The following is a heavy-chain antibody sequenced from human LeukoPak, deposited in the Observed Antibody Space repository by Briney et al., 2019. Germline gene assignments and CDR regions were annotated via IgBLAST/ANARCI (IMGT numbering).Heavy chain of an antibody. CDR3: AGNSWFDP. D-gene: IGHD4-11*01. Sequence: GRSLRLSCAASGFTFSSYSMNWVRQAPGKGLEWVSSISSSSSYIYYADSVKGRFTFSRNNAKNFLYLQMNSLRAEDTAVYYCAGNSWFDPWGEGTLVTVCS. J-gene: IGHJ5*02. CDR1: GFTFSSYS. CDR2: ISSSSSYI. V-gene: IGHV3-21*01.